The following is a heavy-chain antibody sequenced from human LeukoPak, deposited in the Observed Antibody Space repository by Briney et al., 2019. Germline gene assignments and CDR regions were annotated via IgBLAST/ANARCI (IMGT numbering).Heavy chain of an antibody. CDR3: AAPSARSTVTTWSAFDL. CDR2: FDPEDDRG. J-gene: IGHJ3*01. Sequence: ASVKVCCKVSGYRLTELYIYWVRQAPGEGPEWMGGFDPEDDRGIYAQKFQGRVTMTEDTSTNTAYMELSSLRSEDSAMYYCAAPSARSTVTTWSAFDLWGQGTMVTVSS. D-gene: IGHD4-17*01. CDR1: GYRLTELY. V-gene: IGHV1-24*01.